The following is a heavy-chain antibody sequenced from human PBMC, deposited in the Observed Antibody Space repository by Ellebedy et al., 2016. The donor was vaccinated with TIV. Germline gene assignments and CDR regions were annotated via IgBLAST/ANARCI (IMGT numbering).Heavy chain of an antibody. CDR3: ARDQWLGRAYYFDN. V-gene: IGHV3-7*01. J-gene: IGHJ4*02. CDR1: GFTFSNYS. CDR2: IKQDGSEK. D-gene: IGHD6-19*01. Sequence: GESLKISCAASGFTFSNYSMSWVRQAPGKGVEGVANIKQDGSEKYYVDSVKGRFSISRDNAKNSLYLQMNSLRDEDTAVYYCARDQWLGRAYYFDNWGQGTLVTVSS.